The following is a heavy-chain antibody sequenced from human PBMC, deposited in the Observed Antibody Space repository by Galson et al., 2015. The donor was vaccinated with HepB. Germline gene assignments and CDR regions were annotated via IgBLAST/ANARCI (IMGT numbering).Heavy chain of an antibody. V-gene: IGHV1-3*01. J-gene: IGHJ6*02. Sequence: SCKASGYTFTSYAIHWVRQAPGQRLEWMGWINAGNGNTKYSQKFQGRVTITRDTSANTAYMELSSLRSEDTAVYFCARVTGGVPASRPYYYYGVDVCGQGTTVTVSS. CDR3: ARVTGGVPASRPYYYYGVDV. CDR2: INAGNGNT. D-gene: IGHD2-2*01. CDR1: GYTFTSYA.